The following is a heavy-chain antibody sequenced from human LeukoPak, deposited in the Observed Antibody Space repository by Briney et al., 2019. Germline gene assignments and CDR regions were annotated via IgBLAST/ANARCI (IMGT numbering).Heavy chain of an antibody. CDR1: GFTFDDYG. CDR2: INWNGGST. CDR3: ARAIPDDAFDI. J-gene: IGHJ3*02. V-gene: IGHV3-20*04. Sequence: GGSLRLSCAASGFTFDDYGMSWVRQAPGKGLEWVSGINWNGGSTYYADSVKGRFTISRDNAKNTLYLQMNSLRAEDTAVYYCARAIPDDAFDIWGQGTMVTVSS.